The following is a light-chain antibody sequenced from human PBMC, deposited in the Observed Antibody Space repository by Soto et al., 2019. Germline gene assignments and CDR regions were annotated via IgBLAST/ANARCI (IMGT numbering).Light chain of an antibody. CDR2: DAS. V-gene: IGKV3-11*01. J-gene: IGKJ1*01. CDR3: QQCANWPPKWT. Sequence: EVLLTQSPATLTLSPEGIATLSCRASQSISTFLAWYQQRPGQTPRLLIYDASNRAPGIPARFSGSESGTDFTLTISILEPEDFAVYYCQQCANWPPKWTFGQGTKVDIK. CDR1: QSISTF.